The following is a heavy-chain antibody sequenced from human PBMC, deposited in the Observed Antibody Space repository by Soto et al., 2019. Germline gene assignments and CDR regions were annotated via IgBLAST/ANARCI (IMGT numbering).Heavy chain of an antibody. CDR2: ISSSSSTI. J-gene: IGHJ4*02. V-gene: IGHV3-48*01. D-gene: IGHD2-2*01. Sequence: PGGSLRLSCAASGFTFSRDSMNWVRQAPGKGLEWVSYISSSSSTIYYADSVKGRFTISRDNAKNSLYLQMNSLRAEDTAVYYCARPVVYQLPHEAGPTFDYWGQGTLVTVSS. CDR1: GFTFSRDS. CDR3: ARPVVYQLPHEAGPTFDY.